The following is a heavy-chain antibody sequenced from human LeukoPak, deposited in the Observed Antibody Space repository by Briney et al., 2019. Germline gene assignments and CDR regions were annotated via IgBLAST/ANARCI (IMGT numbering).Heavy chain of an antibody. D-gene: IGHD2/OR15-2a*01. CDR2: ISSSGVTI. J-gene: IGHJ3*02. V-gene: IGHV3-48*03. Sequence: GGSLRLSCAASGFTFSSYEMNWVRQAPGKGLEWVSYISSSGVTIYYADSVKGRFTISRDNAKNSLYLQMNSLRAEDTAVYYCARDGNMMTDAFDIWGQGTMVTVSS. CDR1: GFTFSSYE. CDR3: ARDGNMMTDAFDI.